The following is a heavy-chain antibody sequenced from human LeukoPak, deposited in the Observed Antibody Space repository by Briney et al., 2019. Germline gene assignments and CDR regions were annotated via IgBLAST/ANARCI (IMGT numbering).Heavy chain of an antibody. CDR1: GGTFSSYA. CDR3: ARDRGQLCDY. V-gene: IGHV1-69*04. CDR2: IIPILGIA. J-gene: IGHJ4*02. Sequence: ASVKVSCKASGGTFSSYAISWVRQAPGQGLEWMGRIIPILGIANYAQKFQGRVTITADKSTSTAYMELRSLRSDDTAVYYCARDRGQLCDYWGQGTLVTVSS. D-gene: IGHD5-18*01.